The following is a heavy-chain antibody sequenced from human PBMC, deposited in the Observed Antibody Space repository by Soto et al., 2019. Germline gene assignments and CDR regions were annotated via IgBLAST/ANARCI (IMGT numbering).Heavy chain of an antibody. CDR3: AIVHRGRYRFDY. CDR2: IYYSGST. V-gene: IGHV4-30-4*01. J-gene: IGHJ4*02. Sequence: QVQLQESGPGLVKPSQTLSLTCTVSGGSISSGDYYWSWIRQPPGKGLEWIGYIYYSGSTYYNPPLKSRVTMSVDTPKNQFALKLSSVTAADTAVYYCAIVHRGRYRFDYWGQGTLVTVSS. CDR1: GGSISSGDYY. D-gene: IGHD3-16*01.